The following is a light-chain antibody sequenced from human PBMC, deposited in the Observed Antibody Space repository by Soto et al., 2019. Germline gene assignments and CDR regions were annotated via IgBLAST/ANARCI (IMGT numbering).Light chain of an antibody. CDR1: HRVSNNQ. Sequence: EVVLTQSQGTLSLSPEERATLSRSASHRVSNNQEPGYRQDHGQAPRLLTYGASNRATGIPDRFSGSGSGTDFTLTIRRLEAEDFPVYYCQQYGSSGTFGRGTKV. CDR2: GAS. V-gene: IGKV3-20*01. CDR3: QQYGSSGT. J-gene: IGKJ4*02.